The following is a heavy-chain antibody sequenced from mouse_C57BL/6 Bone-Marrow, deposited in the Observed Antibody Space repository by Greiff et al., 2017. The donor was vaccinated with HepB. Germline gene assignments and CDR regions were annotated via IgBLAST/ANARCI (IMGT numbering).Heavy chain of an antibody. CDR2: ISSGSSTI. J-gene: IGHJ4*01. CDR3: ARRTITTVVATRAMDY. Sequence: EVKLMESGGGLVKPGGSLKLSCAASGFTFSDYGMHWVRQAPEKGLEWVAYISSGSSTIYYADTVKGRFTISRDNAKNTLFLQMTSLRSEDTAMYYCARRTITTVVATRAMDYWGQGTSVTVSS. V-gene: IGHV5-17*01. CDR1: GFTFSDYG. D-gene: IGHD1-1*01.